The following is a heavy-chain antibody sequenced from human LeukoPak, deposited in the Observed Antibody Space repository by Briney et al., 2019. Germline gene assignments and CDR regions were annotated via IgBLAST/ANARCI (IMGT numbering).Heavy chain of an antibody. D-gene: IGHD3-10*01. CDR2: ISGSGGST. CDR3: AILVMMVRGGAFDI. Sequence: GGSLRLSCAASGFTFSSYAMSWVRQAPGKGLEWVSAISGSGGSTYYADSVKGRFTTSRDNSKNTLYLQMNSLRAEDTAVYYCAILVMMVRGGAFDIWGQGTMVTVSS. V-gene: IGHV3-23*01. J-gene: IGHJ3*02. CDR1: GFTFSSYA.